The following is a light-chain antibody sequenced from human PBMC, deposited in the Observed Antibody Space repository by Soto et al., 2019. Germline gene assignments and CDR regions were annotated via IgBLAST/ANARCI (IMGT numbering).Light chain of an antibody. CDR2: GAS. V-gene: IGKV3-15*01. CDR3: QQYNYGAT. J-gene: IGKJ4*01. Sequence: EVVMTQSPPTLSVSLGERVTLSCRASQSVNNHVAWYQQKPGEAPRFLIFGASIRGTGIPARFSGSGSGTEFSLPISSLQSDDSAVYYCQQYNYGATFGGGTKVEI. CDR1: QSVNNH.